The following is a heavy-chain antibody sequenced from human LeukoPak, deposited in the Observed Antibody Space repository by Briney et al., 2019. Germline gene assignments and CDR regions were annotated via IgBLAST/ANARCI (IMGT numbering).Heavy chain of an antibody. J-gene: IGHJ4*02. CDR2: ISGGGGST. Sequence: GGSLRISCAASGFSFSNFAMSRVRQAPGEGLEWGSAISGGGGSTYYAGSVKGRFTISRDNSKITLYLQMNSLRAEDTAVYYWAKSVWQQLVEYFDYWGQGTLVTVSS. CDR3: AKSVWQQLVEYFDY. CDR1: GFSFSNFA. V-gene: IGHV3-23*01. D-gene: IGHD6-13*01.